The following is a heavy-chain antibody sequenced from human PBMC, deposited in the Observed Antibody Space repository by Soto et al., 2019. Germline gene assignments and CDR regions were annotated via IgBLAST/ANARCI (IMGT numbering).Heavy chain of an antibody. J-gene: IGHJ4*02. CDR3: ARAPLFFRSGYKPRSLDY. D-gene: IGHD3-3*01. Sequence: SLRLSCAASGFTFSSYAMHWVRQAPGKGLEWVAVISYDGSNKYYADSVKGRFTISRDNSKNTLYLQMNSLRAEDTAVYYCARAPLFFRSGYKPRSLDYWGQGTLVTVSS. CDR2: ISYDGSNK. V-gene: IGHV3-30-3*01. CDR1: GFTFSSYA.